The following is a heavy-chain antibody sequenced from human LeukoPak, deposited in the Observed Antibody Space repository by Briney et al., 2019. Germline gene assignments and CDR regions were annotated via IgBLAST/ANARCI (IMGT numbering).Heavy chain of an antibody. CDR2: IKQDGSQK. Sequence: PGGSLRLSCAASGFTFSSSWMTWVRQAPGRGLEWVANIKQDGSQKYYVDSVKGRFTISRDNAKNSLYLQMNSLRVEDTAVYSCASGGGYHEYWGQGTLVTVSS. CDR1: GFTFSSSW. CDR3: ASGGGYHEY. D-gene: IGHD6-25*01. V-gene: IGHV3-7*01. J-gene: IGHJ4*02.